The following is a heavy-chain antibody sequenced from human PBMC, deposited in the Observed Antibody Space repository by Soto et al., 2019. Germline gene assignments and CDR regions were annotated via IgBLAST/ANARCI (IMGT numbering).Heavy chain of an antibody. J-gene: IGHJ4*02. CDR1: GYTFSNYD. V-gene: IGHV3-23*01. D-gene: IGHD4-17*01. Sequence: EVQLLQSGGGLVQPGGSLRLSCAASGYTFSNYDLSWVRQAPGKGLEWVSSISNSGDVTPYADSVRGRFIISRDNSKNTVDLQMNSMRAEDMALYYCATHYGPLLDYWGPGTLVTVSS. CDR3: ATHYGPLLDY. CDR2: ISNSGDVT.